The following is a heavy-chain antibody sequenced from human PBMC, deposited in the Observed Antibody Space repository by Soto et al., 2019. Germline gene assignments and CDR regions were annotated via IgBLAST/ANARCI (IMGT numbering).Heavy chain of an antibody. J-gene: IGHJ4*02. CDR3: AKWRGATTLDY. V-gene: IGHV3-30*18. CDR1: GFTFSSYG. Sequence: QVQLVESGGGVVQPGRSLRLSCAASGFTFSSYGMHWVRQAPGKGLEWVAVISYDGSNKYYADSVKGRFTISRDNSKNTLYLQMNSLRAEDTAVYYCAKWRGATTLDYCGQGTLVTVSS. CDR2: ISYDGSNK. D-gene: IGHD5-12*01.